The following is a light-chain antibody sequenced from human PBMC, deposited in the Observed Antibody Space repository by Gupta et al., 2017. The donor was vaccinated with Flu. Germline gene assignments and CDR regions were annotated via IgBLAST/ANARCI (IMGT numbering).Light chain of an antibody. Sequence: QSALTQPRSVSGSPGQSVTISCTGTSSDVGAYTYVSWYQQHTGKAPNLILYDVNKQPSGVPDRFSASKSGKTASLNISGLQAEDEADYHCSSYALANTWVFGGGTKLTVL. CDR3: SSYALANTWV. J-gene: IGLJ3*02. CDR1: SSDVGAYTY. CDR2: DVN. V-gene: IGLV2-11*01.